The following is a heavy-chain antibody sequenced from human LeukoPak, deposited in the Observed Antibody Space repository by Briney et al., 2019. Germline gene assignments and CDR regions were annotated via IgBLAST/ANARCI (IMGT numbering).Heavy chain of an antibody. D-gene: IGHD5-12*01. J-gene: IGHJ4*02. CDR3: ARLNSGYEDYYFDD. CDR2: ISTNGGST. Sequence: GGSLRLSCAASGFTFSSYAMSWVRQAPGEGLEWVSAISTNGGSTYFADSVKGRFTITRDNSKNTLSLEMNSLRPEDTAVYYCARLNSGYEDYYFDDWGQGTLVTVSS. V-gene: IGHV3-23*01. CDR1: GFTFSSYA.